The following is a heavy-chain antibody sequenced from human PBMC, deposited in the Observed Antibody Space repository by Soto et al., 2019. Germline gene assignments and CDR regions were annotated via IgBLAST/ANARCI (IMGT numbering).Heavy chain of an antibody. J-gene: IGHJ4*02. Sequence: VGSLRLSCAASGFTFSSYAMSWVRHSPGKGLEWVSAISGSGGSTYYADSVKGRFTISRDNSKNTLYLQMNSLRAEDTAVYYCAIGRITMIVVVIFDYWGQGTLVTVSS. V-gene: IGHV3-23*01. CDR3: AIGRITMIVVVIFDY. D-gene: IGHD3-22*01. CDR1: GFTFSSYA. CDR2: ISGSGGST.